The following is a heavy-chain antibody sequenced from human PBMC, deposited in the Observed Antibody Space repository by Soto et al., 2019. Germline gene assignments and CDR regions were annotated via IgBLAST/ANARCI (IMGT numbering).Heavy chain of an antibody. CDR1: GGSISSSSYS. V-gene: IGHV4-31*03. D-gene: IGHD3-22*01. CDR3: ARLGYDSSGYPSWFDP. CDR2: VYFSGNT. Sequence: QVQLQESGPGLVKPSQTLSLTCTVSGGSISSSSYSWSWIRQHPGKGLEWIGYVYFSGNTYYNPSLKSRVTISVDTSKKQFSLRLTSVTVAVTAVYYCARLGYDSSGYPSWFDPWGQGSLVTVSS. J-gene: IGHJ5*02.